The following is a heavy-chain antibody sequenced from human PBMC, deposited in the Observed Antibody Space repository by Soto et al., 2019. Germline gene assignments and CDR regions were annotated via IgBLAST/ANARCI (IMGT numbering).Heavy chain of an antibody. CDR1: GGSISSGGYS. D-gene: IGHD6-13*01. CDR2: IYHSGST. J-gene: IGHJ4*02. V-gene: IGHV4-30-2*01. Sequence: QLQLQASGSGLVKPSQTLSLTCAVSGGSISSGGYSWSWIRQPPGKGLEWIGYIYHSGSTYYNPSLKSRVTISVDRSKNQFSLKLSSVTAADTAVYYCARVRYSSSCAFDYWGQGTLVTVSS. CDR3: ARVRYSSSCAFDY.